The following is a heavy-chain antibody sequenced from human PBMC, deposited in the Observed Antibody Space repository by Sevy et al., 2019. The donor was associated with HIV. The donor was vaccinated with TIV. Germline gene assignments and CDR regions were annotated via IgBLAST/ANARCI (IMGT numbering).Heavy chain of an antibody. CDR2: INPKSGGT. D-gene: IGHD6-19*01. Sequence: ASVKVSCKASGYTFTGHYMHWVRQAPGQGLEWMGRINPKSGGTNCVQKFQGRVTMTRDTSIITAYMELSSLRSDDTAVYYCARADNIGWSTLDAFDLWGQGTMVTVSS. J-gene: IGHJ3*01. CDR1: GYTFTGHY. V-gene: IGHV1-2*06. CDR3: ARADNIGWSTLDAFDL.